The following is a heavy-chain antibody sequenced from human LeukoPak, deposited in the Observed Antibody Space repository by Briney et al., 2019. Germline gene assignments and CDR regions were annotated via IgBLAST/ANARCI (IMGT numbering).Heavy chain of an antibody. V-gene: IGHV1-69*05. CDR3: ARVDRHHFYMDV. J-gene: IGHJ6*03. D-gene: IGHD1-14*01. Sequence: SVKVSCKASGDTFNNYIITWVRQAPGQDLEWMGGVMPLFNTPNYAQKFQGRITIITDASTHTSYMELRSLRSEDTAVYSCARVDRHHFYMDVWGKGTTVTVSS. CDR2: VMPLFNTP. CDR1: GDTFNNYI.